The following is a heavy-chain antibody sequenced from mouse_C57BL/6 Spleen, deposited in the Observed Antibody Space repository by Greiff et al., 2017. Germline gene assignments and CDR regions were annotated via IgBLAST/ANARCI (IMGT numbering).Heavy chain of an antibody. CDR1: GFTFSDFY. CDR3: ARDAPYYYGSSYGYFDV. J-gene: IGHJ1*03. Sequence: EVNLVESGGGLVQSGRSLRLSCATSGFTFSDFYMEWVRQAPGKGLEWIAASRNKANDYTTEYSASVKGRFIVSRDTSQSILYLQMNALRAEDTAIYYCARDAPYYYGSSYGYFDVWGTGTTVTVSS. CDR2: SRNKANDYTT. D-gene: IGHD1-1*01. V-gene: IGHV7-1*01.